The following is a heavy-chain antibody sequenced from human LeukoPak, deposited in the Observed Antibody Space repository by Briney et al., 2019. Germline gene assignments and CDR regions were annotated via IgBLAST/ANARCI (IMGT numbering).Heavy chain of an antibody. CDR3: ASVYSYGWFDY. CDR1: GFSFSNYY. CDR2: INGRGGII. Sequence: PGGSLRISCKASGFSFSNYYMNWVRQAPGKGLEWLSHINGRGGIINYADSVKGRFTISRDNSKNTLYLQMNSLRAEDTAVYYCASVYSYGWFDYWGQGTLVTVSS. D-gene: IGHD5-18*01. V-gene: IGHV3-48*01. J-gene: IGHJ5*01.